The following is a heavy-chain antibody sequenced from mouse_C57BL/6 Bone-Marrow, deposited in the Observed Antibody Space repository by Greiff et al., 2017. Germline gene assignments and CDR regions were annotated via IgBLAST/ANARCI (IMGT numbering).Heavy chain of an antibody. CDR1: GYTFTSYW. J-gene: IGHJ4*01. V-gene: IGHV1-72*01. CDR3: ASGTYYSNSYAMDY. Sequence: QVQLQQPGAELVKPGASVKMSCKASGYTFTSYWMPWVKQRPGRGLEWIGRIDPNSGGTKYNEKFKSKATLTVDKPSSTAYMQLSSLTSEDSAVXYCASGTYYSNSYAMDYWGQGTSVTVSS. CDR2: IDPNSGGT. D-gene: IGHD2-5*01.